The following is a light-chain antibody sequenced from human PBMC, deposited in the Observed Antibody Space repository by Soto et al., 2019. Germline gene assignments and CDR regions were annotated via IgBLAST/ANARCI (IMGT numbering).Light chain of an antibody. CDR1: TSNLGAGYD. CDR2: GNR. Sequence: QSVLTQPPSVSGAPGQRVTLSCTGNTSNLGAGYDVHWYQQLLGAAPKLVIFGNRNRPSGVPERFSGSKSGTSASLAITGLQAEDEADYYCQAYDYTLTASVFGGGTKVTVL. CDR3: QAYDYTLTASV. V-gene: IGLV1-40*01. J-gene: IGLJ3*02.